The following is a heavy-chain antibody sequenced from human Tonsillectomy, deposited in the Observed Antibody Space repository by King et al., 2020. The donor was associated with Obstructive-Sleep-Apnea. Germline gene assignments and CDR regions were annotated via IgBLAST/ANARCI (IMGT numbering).Heavy chain of an antibody. CDR3: ARDSGPYGGNLYGMDV. CDR2: MYYSGST. V-gene: IGHV4-59*01. CDR1: GGSISRYY. D-gene: IGHD4-23*01. J-gene: IGHJ6*02. Sequence: VQLQESGPGLVKPSETLSLTCTVSGGSISRYYWSWIRQPPGKGLEWIGYMYYSGSTNYNPSLKSRVTISVDTSKNQFSLKLSSVPAADTAVYYCARDSGPYGGNLYGMDVWGQGTTVTVSS.